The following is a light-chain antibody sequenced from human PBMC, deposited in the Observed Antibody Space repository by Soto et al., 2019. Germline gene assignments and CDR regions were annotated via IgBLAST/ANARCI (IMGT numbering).Light chain of an antibody. CDR3: RSYTSSSTHV. CDR2: DVS. Sequence: QSALTQPASVSGSPGQSITISCTGTSSDVGAYTFVSWYQQHPDKVPKLMIFDVSRRPSGVSDRFSGSQSGNTASLTISGLQPEADDDYNCRSYTSSSTHVFGSGTKVNVL. V-gene: IGLV2-14*03. J-gene: IGLJ1*01. CDR1: SSDVGAYTF.